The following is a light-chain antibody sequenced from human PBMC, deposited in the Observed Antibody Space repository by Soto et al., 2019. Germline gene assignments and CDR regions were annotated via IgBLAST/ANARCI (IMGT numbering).Light chain of an antibody. J-gene: IGLJ3*02. CDR2: DVS. CDR1: SSDVGGYNY. CDR3: SSYTSSSTDWV. Sequence: QPVLTQPASVSGSPGQSITISCTGTSSDVGGYNYVSWYQQHPGKAPKLMIYDVSNRPSGVSNRFSGSKSGNTASLTISGLQAEDEADYYCSSYTSSSTDWVFGGGTKLTVL. V-gene: IGLV2-14*01.